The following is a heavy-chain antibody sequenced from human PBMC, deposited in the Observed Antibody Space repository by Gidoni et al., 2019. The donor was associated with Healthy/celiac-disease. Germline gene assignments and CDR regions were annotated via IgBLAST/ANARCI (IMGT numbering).Heavy chain of an antibody. V-gene: IGHV4-31*03. CDR2: IYYSGST. Sequence: VQLQESGPGLVKPSQTLSLTCTVSGGSISRGGYYLIWIRQHPGKGMEGIGYIYYSGSTYDNPSLKSRVTISVETSKNQCSLKLSSVTAEDTAGYYCARGTGIPTGYYGMDVWGQGTTVTVSS. J-gene: IGHJ6*02. CDR1: GGSISRGGYY. D-gene: IGHD2-2*02. CDR3: ARGTGIPTGYYGMDV.